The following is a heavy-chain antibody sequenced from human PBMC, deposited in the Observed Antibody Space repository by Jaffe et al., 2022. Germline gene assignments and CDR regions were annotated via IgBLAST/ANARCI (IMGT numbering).Heavy chain of an antibody. V-gene: IGHV4-61*02. CDR1: GGSISSGSYY. CDR3: ARGLWFGKFDY. Sequence: QVQLQESGPGLVKPSQTLSLTCTVSGGSISSGSYYWSWIRQPAGKGLEWIGRIYTSGSTNYNPSLKSRVTISVDTSKNQFSLKLSSVTAADTAVYYCARGLWFGKFDYWGQGTLVTVSS. CDR2: IYTSGST. D-gene: IGHD5-18*01. J-gene: IGHJ4*02.